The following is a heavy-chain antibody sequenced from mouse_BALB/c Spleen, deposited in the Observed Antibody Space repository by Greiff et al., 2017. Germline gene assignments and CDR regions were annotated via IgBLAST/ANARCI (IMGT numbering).Heavy chain of an antibody. CDR1: GFNIKDTY. D-gene: IGHD1-1*01. CDR3: ARGDYYGSSYGYYAMDY. J-gene: IGHJ4*01. V-gene: IGHV14-3*02. CDR2: IDPANGNT. Sequence: EVKLMESGAELVKPGASVKLSCTASGFNIKDTYMHWVKQRPEQGLEWIGRIDPANGNTKYDPKFQGKATITADTSSNTAYLQLSSLTSEDTAVYYCARGDYYGSSYGYYAMDYWGQGTSVTVSS.